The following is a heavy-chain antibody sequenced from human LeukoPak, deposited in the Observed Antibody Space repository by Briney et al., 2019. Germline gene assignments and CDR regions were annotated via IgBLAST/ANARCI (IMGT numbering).Heavy chain of an antibody. CDR3: ARGPSSSSSYYYFDY. Sequence: SETLSLTCTVSGGSISSYYWSWIRQPPGKGLEWIGYIYYSGSTNYNPSLKSRVTISVGTSKNQFSLKLSSVTAADTAVYYCARGPSSSSSYYYFDYWGQGTLVTVSS. CDR2: IYYSGST. D-gene: IGHD6-6*01. V-gene: IGHV4-59*01. J-gene: IGHJ4*02. CDR1: GGSISSYY.